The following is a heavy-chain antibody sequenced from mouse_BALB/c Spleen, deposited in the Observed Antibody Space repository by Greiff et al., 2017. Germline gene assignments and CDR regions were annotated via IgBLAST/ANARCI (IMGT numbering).Heavy chain of an antibody. CDR3: ARGDGYSPWYFDV. J-gene: IGHJ1*01. V-gene: IGHV1-14*01. D-gene: IGHD2-3*01. Sequence: EVQLVESGPELVKPGASVKMSCKASGYTFTSYVMHWVKQKPGQGLEWIGYINPYNDGTKYNEKFKGKATLTSDKSSSTAYMELSSLTSEDSAVYYCARGDGYSPWYFDVWGAGTTVTVSS. CDR2: INPYNDGT. CDR1: GYTFTSYV.